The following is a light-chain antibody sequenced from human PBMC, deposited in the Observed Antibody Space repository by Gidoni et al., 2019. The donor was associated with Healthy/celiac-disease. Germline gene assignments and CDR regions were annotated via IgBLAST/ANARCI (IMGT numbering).Light chain of an antibody. Sequence: EIVLTQSPATLSLSPGERATLSCSASQSVSSYLDCYQQKPGQAPRRLIYDASNRATGSPARLSCSGSGTDFTLTISSLEPEDFAVYYCQHRSNWPINFGQGTRREIK. V-gene: IGKV3-11*01. CDR1: QSVSSY. J-gene: IGKJ5*01. CDR2: DAS. CDR3: QHRSNWPIN.